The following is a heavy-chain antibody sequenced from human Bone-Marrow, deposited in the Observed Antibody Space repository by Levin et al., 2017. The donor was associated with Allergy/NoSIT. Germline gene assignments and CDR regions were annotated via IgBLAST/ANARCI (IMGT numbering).Heavy chain of an antibody. CDR1: GFSFSNYG. D-gene: IGHD3-10*01. Sequence: GGSLRLSFPASGFSFSNYGIHWVRQAPGKGPEWVAVISYDGTKNHYADSVKGRFTISRDNSRTTVFLQMNSLRPDDTGVYYCAKDRGAGYYNYYGMDVWGQGTTVIVSS. CDR3: AKDRGAGYYNYYGMDV. CDR2: ISYDGTKN. V-gene: IGHV3-30*18. J-gene: IGHJ6*02.